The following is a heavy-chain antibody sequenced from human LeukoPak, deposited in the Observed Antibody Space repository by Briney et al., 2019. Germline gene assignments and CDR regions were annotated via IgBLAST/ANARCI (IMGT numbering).Heavy chain of an antibody. D-gene: IGHD3-10*01. CDR3: ASETNYYGSGSYYGYFDY. V-gene: IGHV1-18*01. CDR2: ISAYNGNT. Sequence: ASVKVSCKASGYTFTSYGISWVRQAPGQGLEWMGWISAYNGNTNYAQKLQGRVTMTTDTSTSTAYMELRSLRSDDTAVYYCASETNYYGSGSYYGYFDYWGQGTLVTVSS. J-gene: IGHJ4*02. CDR1: GYTFTSYG.